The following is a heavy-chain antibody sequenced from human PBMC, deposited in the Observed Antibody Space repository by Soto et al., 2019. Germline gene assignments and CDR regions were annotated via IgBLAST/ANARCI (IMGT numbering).Heavy chain of an antibody. CDR2: INAHSGGT. D-gene: IGHD6-6*01. Sequence: ASAKASCKASGFSFTGYYIHWLRQAPGQGLEWMGWINAHSGGTEYAQKFQGRVTLTRDTSIATAYLTLTSLTSDDTALYYCAKDLTRQLAYWLDPWGQGTQVTVSS. V-gene: IGHV1-2*02. CDR3: AKDLTRQLAYWLDP. J-gene: IGHJ5*02. CDR1: GFSFTGYY.